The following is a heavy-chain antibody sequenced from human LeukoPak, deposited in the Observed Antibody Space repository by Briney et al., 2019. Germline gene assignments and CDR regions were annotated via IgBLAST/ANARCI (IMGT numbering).Heavy chain of an antibody. CDR3: ARPLAGDAFDI. Sequence: GASVKVSCKTSGGSLNTFVISWVRQAPGQGLEWMGGIIPLFATAHYAQKFQGRVTITADESTSTAFLELGSLRSEDTAIYYCARPLAGDAFDIWGQGTMVTVSS. J-gene: IGHJ3*02. CDR2: IIPLFATA. D-gene: IGHD6-19*01. CDR1: GGSLNTFV. V-gene: IGHV1-69*13.